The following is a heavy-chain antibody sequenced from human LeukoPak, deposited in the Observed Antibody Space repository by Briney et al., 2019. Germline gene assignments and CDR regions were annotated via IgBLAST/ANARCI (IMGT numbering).Heavy chain of an antibody. J-gene: IGHJ4*02. CDR3: TTGRMATINLTPSYYSDY. Sequence: GGSLRLSCAASGFTFSNAWMSWVRQAPGKGLEWVGRIKSKTDGGTTDYAAPVKGRFTISRDDSKNTLYLQMNSLKTEDTAVYYCTTGRMATINLTPSYYSDYWGQGTLVTVSS. V-gene: IGHV3-15*01. D-gene: IGHD5-24*01. CDR2: IKSKTDGGTT. CDR1: GFTFSNAW.